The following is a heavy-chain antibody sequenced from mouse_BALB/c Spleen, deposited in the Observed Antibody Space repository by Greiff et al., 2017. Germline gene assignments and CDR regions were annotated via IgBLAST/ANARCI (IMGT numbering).Heavy chain of an antibody. CDR1: GFTFSSYG. J-gene: IGHJ3*01. D-gene: IGHD2-14*01. V-gene: IGHV5-6-3*01. CDR2: INSNGGST. Sequence: EVKLVESGGGLVQPGGSLKLSCAASGFTFSSYGMSWVRQTPDKRLELVATINSNGGSTYYPDSVKGRFTISRDNAKNTLYLQMSSLKSEDTAMYYCAYYRYCPFAYWGQGTLVTVSA. CDR3: AYYRYCPFAY.